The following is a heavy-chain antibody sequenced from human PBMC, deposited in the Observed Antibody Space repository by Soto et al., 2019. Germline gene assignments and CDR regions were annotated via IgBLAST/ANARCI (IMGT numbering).Heavy chain of an antibody. D-gene: IGHD3-9*01. CDR2: FDPEDGET. J-gene: IGHJ5*02. CDR1: GYTLTELS. Sequence: ASLKVSCKFSGYTLTELSIHWVRQAPGKGLEWMGGFDPEDGETIYAQKFQGRVTMTEDTSTDTAYMELSSLRSEDTAVYYCATGSGYDILTGYSINWLDRWGQGTLVTVSS. V-gene: IGHV1-24*01. CDR3: ATGSGYDILTGYSINWLDR.